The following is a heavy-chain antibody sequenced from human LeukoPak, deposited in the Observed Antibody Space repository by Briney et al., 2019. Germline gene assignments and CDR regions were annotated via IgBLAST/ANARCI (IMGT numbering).Heavy chain of an antibody. CDR2: IYYSGST. CDR1: GGSISSYY. D-gene: IGHD5-24*01. J-gene: IGHJ4*02. Sequence: PSETLSLTCTVSGGSISSYYWSWIRQPPGKGLEWIGYIYYSGSTYYNPSLKSRVTMSVDTSTNQFSLKLRSVTAADTAVYYCARGRDGYNYRFFDYWGQGTLVTVSS. V-gene: IGHV4-59*01. CDR3: ARGRDGYNYRFFDY.